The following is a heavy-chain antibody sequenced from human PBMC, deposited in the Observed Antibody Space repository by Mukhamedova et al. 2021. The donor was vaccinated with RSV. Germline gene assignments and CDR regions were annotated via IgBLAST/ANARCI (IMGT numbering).Heavy chain of an antibody. Sequence: GWMGWINAGNGNTKYSQKFQGRVTITRDTSASTAYMELSSLRSEDTAVYYCAGYCSSTSCRDAFDILGQGTMVTVSS. V-gene: IGHV1-3*01. D-gene: IGHD2-2*01. CDR3: AGYCSSTSCRDAFDI. CDR2: INAGNGNT. J-gene: IGHJ3*02.